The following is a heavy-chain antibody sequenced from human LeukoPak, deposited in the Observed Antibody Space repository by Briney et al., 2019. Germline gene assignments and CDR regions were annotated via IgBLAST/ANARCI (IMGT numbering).Heavy chain of an antibody. CDR2: ISSSSSYI. V-gene: IGHV3-21*01. Sequence: GGSLRLSCAASGFTFSSYSMNWVRQAPGKGLEWVSSISSSSSYIYYADSVKGRFTISRDNAKNSLYLQMNSLRAEDTAVYYCARELNYYGSGSYLDYWGQGTLVTVSS. CDR3: ARELNYYGSGSYLDY. CDR1: GFTFSSYS. D-gene: IGHD3-10*01. J-gene: IGHJ4*02.